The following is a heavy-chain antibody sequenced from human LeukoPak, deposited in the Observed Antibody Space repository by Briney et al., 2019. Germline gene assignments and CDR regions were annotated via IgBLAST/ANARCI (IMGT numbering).Heavy chain of an antibody. D-gene: IGHD3-22*01. CDR3: ATSPYYYDSSGIEDY. CDR1: GFTFSSYA. Sequence: PGGSLRLSCAASGFTFSSYAMHWVRQAPGKGLEWVAVISYDGNIKYYTDSVKGRFTISRDNSKNTLYLQMNSLRAEDTAVYYCATSPYYYDSSGIEDYWGQGTLVTVSS. CDR2: ISYDGNIK. V-gene: IGHV3-30*04. J-gene: IGHJ4*02.